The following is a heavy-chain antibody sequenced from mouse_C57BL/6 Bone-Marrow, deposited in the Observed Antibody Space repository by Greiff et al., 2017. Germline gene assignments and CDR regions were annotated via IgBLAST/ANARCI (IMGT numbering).Heavy chain of an antibody. CDR3: SSFDGNYFDF. CDR1: GFNIKDDY. J-gene: IGHJ2*01. V-gene: IGHV14-4*01. CDR2: IDPEIGDT. Sequence: VQHQQSGAELVRPGASVKLSCTASGFNIKDDYIHWVKQRPEQGLEWIGWIDPEIGDTEYASKFQGKATITSDTSSNTAYLQLSSLTSEDTAVYYCSSFDGNYFDFWGQGTPLTVAS. D-gene: IGHD2-3*01.